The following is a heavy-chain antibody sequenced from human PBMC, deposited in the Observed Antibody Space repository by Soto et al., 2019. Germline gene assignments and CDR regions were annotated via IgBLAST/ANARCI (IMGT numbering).Heavy chain of an antibody. V-gene: IGHV3-30-3*01. Sequence: PGRSLRLSCAASGFTFSSYAMHWVRQAPGKGLEWVAVISYDGSNKYYADSVKGRFTISRDNSKNTLYLQMNSLRAEDTAVYYCARDQLPRRGYSSGWYDRADYWGQGTLVTVSS. J-gene: IGHJ4*02. D-gene: IGHD6-19*01. CDR3: ARDQLPRRGYSSGWYDRADY. CDR2: ISYDGSNK. CDR1: GFTFSSYA.